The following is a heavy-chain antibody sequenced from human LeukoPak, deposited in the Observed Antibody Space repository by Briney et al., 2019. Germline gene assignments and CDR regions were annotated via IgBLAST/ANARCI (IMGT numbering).Heavy chain of an antibody. CDR3: VRARNWHYMH. D-gene: IGHD1-7*01. CDR2: ILYSGTT. J-gene: IGHJ4*02. Sequence: SETVSLTCTVSGDSISSGGYYWSWIRQHPGKGLEWIGYILYSGTTYHNRSLRSRVAMSVDPSMNQFSLKFKSVTAADTAVYYCVRARNWHYMHWGQGTLVTVSS. V-gene: IGHV4-31*03. CDR1: GDSISSGGYY.